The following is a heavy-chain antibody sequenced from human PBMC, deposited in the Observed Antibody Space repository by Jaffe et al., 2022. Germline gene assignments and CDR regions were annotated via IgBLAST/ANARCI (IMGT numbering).Heavy chain of an antibody. J-gene: IGHJ4*02. CDR3: AAEVDTAMDALD. Sequence: QMQLVQSGPEVKKPGTSVKVSCKASGFTFTSSAVQWVRQARGQRLEWIGWIVVGSGNTNYAQKFQERVTITRDMSTSTAYMELSSLRSEDTAVYYCAAEVDTAMDALDWGQGTLVTVSS. V-gene: IGHV1-58*01. D-gene: IGHD5-18*01. CDR1: GFTFTSSA. CDR2: IVVGSGNT.